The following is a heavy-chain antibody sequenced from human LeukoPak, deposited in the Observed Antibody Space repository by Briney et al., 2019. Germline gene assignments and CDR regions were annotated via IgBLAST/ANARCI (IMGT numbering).Heavy chain of an antibody. CDR1: GGSINSYY. CDR3: ARAEVGATIWFDP. CDR2: IYYSGTT. Sequence: SETLSLTCSVSGGSINSYYWSWIRQPPGKGLEWIGYIYYSGTTNYNPSLRSRVTMLVDTSKNQFTLKLSSVTAADTAVYYCARAEVGATIWFDPWGQGTLVTVPS. V-gene: IGHV4-59*01. J-gene: IGHJ5*02. D-gene: IGHD1-26*01.